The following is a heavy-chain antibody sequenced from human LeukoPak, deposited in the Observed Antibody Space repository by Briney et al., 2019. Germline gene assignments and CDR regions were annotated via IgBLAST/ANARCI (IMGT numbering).Heavy chain of an antibody. J-gene: IGHJ4*02. D-gene: IGHD4-17*01. Sequence: GESLKISCKGSGYNFASYWIGWVRQMPGKGLEWMGIIFLGDSDTRYSPSFQGQVTISADKSINTAYLQWSSLKASDTAMYYCTRRTVTTPYERWGQGTLVTVSS. CDR3: TRRTVTTPYER. V-gene: IGHV5-51*01. CDR2: IFLGDSDT. CDR1: GYNFASYW.